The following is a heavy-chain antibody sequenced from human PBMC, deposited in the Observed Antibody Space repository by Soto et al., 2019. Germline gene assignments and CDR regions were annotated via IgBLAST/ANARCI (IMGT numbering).Heavy chain of an antibody. CDR2: INHSGST. Sequence: SETLSLTCAVYGGSFSGYYWSWIRQPPGKGLEWIGEINHSGSTNYNPSLKSRVTISVDTSKNQFSLKLSSVTAADTAVYYCARGRGYSYGHFYWGQGTLVT. CDR1: GGSFSGYY. D-gene: IGHD5-18*01. V-gene: IGHV4-34*01. J-gene: IGHJ4*02. CDR3: ARGRGYSYGHFY.